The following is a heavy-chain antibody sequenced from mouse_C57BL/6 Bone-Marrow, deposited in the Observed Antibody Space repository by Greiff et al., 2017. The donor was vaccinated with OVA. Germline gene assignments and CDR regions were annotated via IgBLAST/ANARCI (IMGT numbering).Heavy chain of an antibody. CDR2: INPGSGGT. J-gene: IGHJ4*01. V-gene: IGHV1-54*01. CDR1: GYAFTNYL. D-gene: IGHD2-5*01. Sequence: VKLMESGAELVRPGTSVKVSCKASGYAFTNYLIEWVKQRPGQGLEWIGVINPGSGGTNYNEKFKGKATLTADKSSSTAYMQLSSLTSEDSAVYFCAIGTSKGYAMDYWGQGTSVTVSS. CDR3: AIGTSKGYAMDY.